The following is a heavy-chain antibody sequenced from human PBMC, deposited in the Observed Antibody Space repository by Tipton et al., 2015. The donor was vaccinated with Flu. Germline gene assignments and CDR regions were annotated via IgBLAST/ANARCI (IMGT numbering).Heavy chain of an antibody. V-gene: IGHV4-38-2*02. D-gene: IGHD2-15*01. Sequence: TLSLTCTVSGYSISSGYYWGWIRQPPGKGLEWIGSIYHSGSTYYNPSLKSRVTISVDTSKNQFSLKLSSVTAADTAVYYCARGSVVDAFDIRGQGTMVTVSS. CDR2: IYHSGST. CDR1: GYSISSGYY. J-gene: IGHJ3*02. CDR3: ARGSVVDAFDI.